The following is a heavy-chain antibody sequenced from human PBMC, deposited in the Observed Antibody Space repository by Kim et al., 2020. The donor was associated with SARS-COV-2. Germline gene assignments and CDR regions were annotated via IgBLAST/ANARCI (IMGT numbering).Heavy chain of an antibody. CDR1: GYTFTSYA. CDR2: INAGNGNT. Sequence: ASVKVSCKASGYTFTSYAMHWVRQAPGQRLEWMGWINAGNGNTKYSQKFQGRVTITRDTSASTAYMELSSLRSEDTAVYYCAGALRRGYGSGSYAFDIWGQGTMVTVSS. D-gene: IGHD3-10*01. J-gene: IGHJ3*02. CDR3: AGALRRGYGSGSYAFDI. V-gene: IGHV1-3*01.